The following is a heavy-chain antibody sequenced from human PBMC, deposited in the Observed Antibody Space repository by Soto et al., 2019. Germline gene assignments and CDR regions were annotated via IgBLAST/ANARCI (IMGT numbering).Heavy chain of an antibody. CDR3: AKRRNGEGAFDT. Sequence: EVQLVESGGGLVQPGRSLRLSCAASGFTFDDYAMHWVRQAPGKGLEWVSGISWNSGSIGYADSVKGRFTISRDNAKNALYLHMNSLRAEDTALYYCAKRRNGEGAFDTWGQGTMVTVS. D-gene: IGHD4-17*01. V-gene: IGHV3-9*01. J-gene: IGHJ3*02. CDR2: ISWNSGSI. CDR1: GFTFDDYA.